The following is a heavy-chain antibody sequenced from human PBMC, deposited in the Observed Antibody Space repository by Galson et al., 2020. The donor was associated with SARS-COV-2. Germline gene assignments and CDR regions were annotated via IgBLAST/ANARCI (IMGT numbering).Heavy chain of an antibody. V-gene: IGHV1-2*04. D-gene: IGHD1-1*01. Sequence: ASVKVSCKASGYTFTGYYMHWVRQAPGQGLEWMGWISPNSGGTNYEQKFQGWVTMTRDTSISTAYMELNRLRSDDTAVYYCARDNDHDAFDIWGQGTMVTVSS. J-gene: IGHJ3*02. CDR3: ARDNDHDAFDI. CDR2: ISPNSGGT. CDR1: GYTFTGYY.